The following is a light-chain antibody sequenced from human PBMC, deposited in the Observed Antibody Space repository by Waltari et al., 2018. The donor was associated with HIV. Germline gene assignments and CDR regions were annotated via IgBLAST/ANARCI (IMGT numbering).Light chain of an antibody. CDR1: QRIDTS. Sequence: DIQMTQSTSSLSASVGDTVTITCRASQRIDTSLNWYQHKPGQAPQLLIYAAFNLQSGVPSRFTGGGLGTEFTLTINTLQVEDFATYYCQQSYKIPRTFGGGTKLEIK. V-gene: IGKV1-39*01. J-gene: IGKJ4*01. CDR2: AAF. CDR3: QQSYKIPRT.